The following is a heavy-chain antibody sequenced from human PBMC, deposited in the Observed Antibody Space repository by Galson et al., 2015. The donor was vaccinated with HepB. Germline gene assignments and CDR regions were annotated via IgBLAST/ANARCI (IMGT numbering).Heavy chain of an antibody. Sequence: SVKVSCKASGFTFTGSYIHWVRQAPGQGLEWMGWINPNSGATNYSQKFQGRVTVTRDTSISTAFLDLSRLRSDDTAVYYCGAPVWGSCRQRGWVFDYWGQGTLVTVSS. CDR3: GAPVWGSCRQRGWVFDY. D-gene: IGHD3-16*02. J-gene: IGHJ4*02. CDR1: GFTFTGSY. CDR2: INPNSGAT. V-gene: IGHV1-2*02.